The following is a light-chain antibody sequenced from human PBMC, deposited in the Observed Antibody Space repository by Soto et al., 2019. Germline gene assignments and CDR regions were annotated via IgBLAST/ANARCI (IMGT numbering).Light chain of an antibody. CDR3: QQYNSLSAFT. CDR1: QSISTW. V-gene: IGKV1-5*03. CDR2: KAS. Sequence: DIQMTQSPSTLSASVGDRVTITCRASQSISTWLAWYQQKPGKAPKLLIYKASSLESGVPSRFSGSGSGTEFTLTISSLQPDDFATYYCQQYNSLSAFTFGPGTKVDIK. J-gene: IGKJ3*01.